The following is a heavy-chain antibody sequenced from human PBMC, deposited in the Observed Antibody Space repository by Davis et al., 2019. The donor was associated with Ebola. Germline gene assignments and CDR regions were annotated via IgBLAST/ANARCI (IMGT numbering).Heavy chain of an antibody. D-gene: IGHD2-2*01. CDR1: GFTFDDYA. J-gene: IGHJ5*02. V-gene: IGHV3-9*01. Sequence: GGFLRLSCAASGFTFDDYAMHWVRQAPGKGLEWVSGISWNSGSIGYADSVKGRFTISRDNAKNSLYLQMNSLRAEDTALYYCAKGGYQLLLCWFDPWGQGTLVTVSS. CDR2: ISWNSGSI. CDR3: AKGGYQLLLCWFDP.